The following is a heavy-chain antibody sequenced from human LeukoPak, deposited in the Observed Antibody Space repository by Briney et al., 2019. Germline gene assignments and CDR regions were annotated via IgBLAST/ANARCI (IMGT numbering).Heavy chain of an antibody. CDR2: IYYSGST. CDR3: ASSVIAAASLSFDY. J-gene: IGHJ4*02. V-gene: IGHV4-59*01. Sequence: SSETLSLTCTVSGGSISSYYWSWIRQPPGKGLEWIGYIYYSGSTNYNPSLKSRVTISVDTSKNQFSLKLSSVTAADTAVYYCASSVIAAASLSFDYWGQGTLVTVSS. CDR1: GGSISSYY. D-gene: IGHD6-13*01.